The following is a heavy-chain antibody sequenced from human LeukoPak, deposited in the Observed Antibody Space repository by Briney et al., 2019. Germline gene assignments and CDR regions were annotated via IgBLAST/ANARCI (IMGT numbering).Heavy chain of an antibody. V-gene: IGHV4-59*01. CDR2: IYYSGST. CDR3: ARVGYCSSTSCSYFDY. D-gene: IGHD2-2*01. J-gene: IGHJ4*02. Sequence: PSETLSLACTVSGGSISSYYWSWIRQPPGKGLEWIGYIYYSGSTNYNPSLKSRVTISVDTSKNQFSLKLSSVTAADTAVYYCARVGYCSSTSCSYFDYWGQGTLVTVSS. CDR1: GGSISSYY.